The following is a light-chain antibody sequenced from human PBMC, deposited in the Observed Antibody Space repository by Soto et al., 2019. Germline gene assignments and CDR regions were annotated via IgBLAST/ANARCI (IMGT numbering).Light chain of an antibody. J-gene: IGLJ1*01. V-gene: IGLV2-14*01. Sequence: QSALTQPASVSGSPGQSITISCTGTSSDVGGYNYVSWYQQYPGKAPKLMIYHVSNRPSGVSNRFSGSKSGNSASLTISGPQAEDEADYYCSSYTSTSTYVFGTGTKVT. CDR2: HVS. CDR3: SSYTSTSTYV. CDR1: SSDVGGYNY.